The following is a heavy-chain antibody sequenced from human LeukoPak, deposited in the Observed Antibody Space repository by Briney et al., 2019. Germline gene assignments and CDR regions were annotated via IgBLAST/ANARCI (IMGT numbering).Heavy chain of an antibody. J-gene: IGHJ3*02. V-gene: IGHV3-15*01. CDR1: GFTFSNAW. Sequence: GGSLRLSCAASGFTFSNAWMSWVRQAPGKGLEWVGRIKSKTDGGTTDYAAPVKSRFTISRDDSKNTLYLQMNSLKTEDTAVYYCTTVIVVVPAAISDAFDIWGQGTMVTVSS. CDR2: IKSKTDGGTT. CDR3: TTVIVVVPAAISDAFDI. D-gene: IGHD2-2*01.